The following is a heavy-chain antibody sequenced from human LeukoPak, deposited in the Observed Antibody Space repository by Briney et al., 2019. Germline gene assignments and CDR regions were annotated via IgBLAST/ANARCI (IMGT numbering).Heavy chain of an antibody. CDR2: IYSGGST. D-gene: IGHD3-10*01. CDR3: VREGMVRGVINYYYGMDV. J-gene: IGHJ6*02. V-gene: IGHV3-66*01. Sequence: GGSLRLSRAASGFTVSSNYMSWVRQAPGKGLEWVSIIYSGGSTYYADSVKGRFTISRDNSKNTLYLQMNSLRAEDTAVYYCVREGMVRGVINYYYGMDVWGQGTTVTVSS. CDR1: GFTVSSNY.